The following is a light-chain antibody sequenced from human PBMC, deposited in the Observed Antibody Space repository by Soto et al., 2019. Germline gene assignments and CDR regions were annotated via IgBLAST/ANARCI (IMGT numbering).Light chain of an antibody. J-gene: IGKJ5*01. CDR3: QHYHSWPIT. V-gene: IGKV3D-15*01. CDR1: QSVSSR. Sequence: EIVMTQSPATLSLSPGERATLSCRASQSVSSRLAWYQHKPGQAPRLLIYDASSRATGIPARFSGSGSGTDFTLTISSLESEDFAVYYCQHYHSWPITFGQGTRLEIK. CDR2: DAS.